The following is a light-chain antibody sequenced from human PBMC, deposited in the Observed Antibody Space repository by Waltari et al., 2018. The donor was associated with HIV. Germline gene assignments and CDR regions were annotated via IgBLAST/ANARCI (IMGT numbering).Light chain of an antibody. CDR2: GAS. J-gene: IGKJ1*01. CDR1: QGVSSSY. CDR3: QQYGTSRWT. V-gene: IGKV3-20*01. Sequence: VLTQSPGPLSLSPGERATLSCRASQGVSSSYLAWYQQKRGQAPRLLIYGASSRATGIPDRFTGSGSGTDFTLTINRLEPEDFAVYYCQQYGTSRWTFGQGTKVEIK.